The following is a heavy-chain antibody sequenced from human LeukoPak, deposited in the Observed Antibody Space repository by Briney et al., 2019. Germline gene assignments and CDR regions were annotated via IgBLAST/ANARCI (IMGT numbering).Heavy chain of an antibody. CDR3: AREWRVVTPFDY. V-gene: IGHV3-21*01. J-gene: IGHJ4*02. Sequence: GGSLRLSCAASGFTFSSYSMNWVRQARGKGLEWVSSISSSSSYIYYADSVKGRFTISRDNAKNSLYLQMNSLRAEDTAVYYCAREWRVVTPFDYWGQGTLVTVSS. CDR1: GFTFSSYS. D-gene: IGHD2-21*02. CDR2: ISSSSSYI.